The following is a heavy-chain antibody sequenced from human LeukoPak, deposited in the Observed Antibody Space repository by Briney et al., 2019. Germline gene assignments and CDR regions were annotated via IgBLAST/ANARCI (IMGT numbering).Heavy chain of an antibody. CDR2: IWYDGSNK. J-gene: IGHJ4*02. V-gene: IGHV3-33*01. CDR1: GFTFSSYG. Sequence: GGSLRLSCAASGFTFSSYGMHWVRQAPGKGLEWVAVIWYDGSNKYYADSVKGRFTISRDNSKNTLYLQMNSLRAEDTAVYYCARAAYYYDSSGYSLDYWGQGTLVTVSS. CDR3: ARAAYYYDSSGYSLDY. D-gene: IGHD3-22*01.